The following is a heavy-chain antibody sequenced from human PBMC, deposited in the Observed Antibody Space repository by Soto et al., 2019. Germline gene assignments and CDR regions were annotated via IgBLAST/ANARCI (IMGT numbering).Heavy chain of an antibody. CDR3: ARDREDGSGTKYNWFDS. V-gene: IGHV1-69*13. J-gene: IGHJ5*01. CDR1: GGTFGNLG. Sequence: SVKVSCKASGGTFGNLGISWLRQAPGQGLEWMGGTIPIFDTPHYAEKFRDRLTITADATSTAYMELTSLSSEDTATYYCARDREDGSGTKYNWFDSWGQGTLVTVSS. D-gene: IGHD3-10*01. CDR2: TIPIFDTP.